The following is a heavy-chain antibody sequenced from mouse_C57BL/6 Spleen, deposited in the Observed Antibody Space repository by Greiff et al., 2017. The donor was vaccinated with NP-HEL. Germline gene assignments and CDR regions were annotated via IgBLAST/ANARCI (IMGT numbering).Heavy chain of an antibody. CDR2: INPYNGGT. V-gene: IGHV1-19*01. CDR1: GYTFTDYY. CDR3: ARKLTGHYYAMDY. Sequence: EVQLQQSGPVLVKPGASVKMSCKASGYTFTDYYMNWVKQSHGKSLEWIGVINPYNGGTSYNQKFKGKATLTVDKSSSTAYMELNSLTSEDSAVYYCARKLTGHYYAMDYWGQGTSVTVSS. D-gene: IGHD4-1*01. J-gene: IGHJ4*01.